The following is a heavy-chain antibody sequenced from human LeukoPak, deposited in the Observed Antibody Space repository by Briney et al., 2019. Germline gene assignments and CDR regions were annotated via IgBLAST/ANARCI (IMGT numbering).Heavy chain of an antibody. V-gene: IGHV3-23*01. CDR1: GFTFSSYA. CDR2: ISGSGGST. Sequence: GGSLKLSYAASGFTFSSYAMSWVRQAPGKGLEWVSAISGSGGSTYYADSVKGRFTISRDNSKNTLYLQMNSLRAEDTAVYYCAKDYDYDFWSGTVIYGMDVWGQGTTVTVSS. D-gene: IGHD3-3*01. CDR3: AKDYDYDFWSGTVIYGMDV. J-gene: IGHJ6*02.